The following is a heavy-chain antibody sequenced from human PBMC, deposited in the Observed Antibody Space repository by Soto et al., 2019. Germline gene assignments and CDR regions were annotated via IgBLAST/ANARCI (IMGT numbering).Heavy chain of an antibody. D-gene: IGHD6-13*01. CDR3: ATNNDDSSCSRQNYYYYYYMDV. Sequence: EVQLVESGGGLVKPGGSLRLSCAASGFTFSSYSMNWVRQAPGKGLEWVSSISSSSSYIYYADSVKGRFTISRDNAKNSPQQQKNSLRADDKAAYYCATNNDDSSCSRQNYYYYYYMDVWGKGTTVTVSS. CDR2: ISSSSSYI. V-gene: IGHV3-21*01. CDR1: GFTFSSYS. J-gene: IGHJ6*03.